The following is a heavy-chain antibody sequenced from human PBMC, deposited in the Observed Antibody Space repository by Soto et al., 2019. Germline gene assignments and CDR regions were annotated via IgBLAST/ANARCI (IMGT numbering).Heavy chain of an antibody. CDR1: GATFSGNF. CDR3: TRDRSGANFQY. V-gene: IGHV1-2*02. CDR2: INPDNGDT. D-gene: IGHD3-10*01. J-gene: IGHJ4*02. Sequence: QVQLVQSGAGVREPGSSVKVSCKPSGATFSGNFFHWVRQAPGQGLEWMGWINPDNGDTNYAQKFQDRVTMTRDTSISTAYMDLSRLRSDDTAVYFCTRDRSGANFQYWCQGTLVTVSS.